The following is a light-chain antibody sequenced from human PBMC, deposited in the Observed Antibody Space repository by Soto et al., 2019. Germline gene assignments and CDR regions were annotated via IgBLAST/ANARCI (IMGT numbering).Light chain of an antibody. CDR1: SSDVGAYNF. CDR3: SSYTTIKTVV. Sequence: QSALTQPASVSGSPGQSITISCTGTSSDVGAYNFVSWHQQHPGKAPKLIIYNVYDRPSGISYRFSGSKSGNTASLTISGLQGEDEADYYCSSYTTIKTVVFGGGTKLTVL. CDR2: NVY. V-gene: IGLV2-14*03. J-gene: IGLJ2*01.